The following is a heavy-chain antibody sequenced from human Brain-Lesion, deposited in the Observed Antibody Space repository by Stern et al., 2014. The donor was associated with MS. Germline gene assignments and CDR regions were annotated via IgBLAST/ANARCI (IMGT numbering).Heavy chain of an antibody. CDR2: SDHSGST. V-gene: IGHV4-4*02. D-gene: IGHD6-13*01. J-gene: IGHJ4*02. CDR3: ARFPASRPHVFDS. Sequence: VQLEESGPGLVKPSGTLSLTCVVSGGSISSSNWWSWVRQSPGKGLEWIGESDHSGSTIYNPSLKSRVTVSVYNSKNRLSPNLMSVPAADTPVYFCARFPASRPHVFDSWGQGTLVTVSS. CDR1: GGSISSSNW.